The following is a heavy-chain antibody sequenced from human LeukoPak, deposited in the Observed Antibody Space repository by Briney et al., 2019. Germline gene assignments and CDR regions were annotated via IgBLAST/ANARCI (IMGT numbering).Heavy chain of an antibody. D-gene: IGHD3-10*01. CDR1: GGSFSGYY. Sequence: SETLSLTCAVYGGSFSGYYWNCIRQPPGKGLEWIGEINHSGSTNYNPSLKSRVTISVDTSKNQFSLKLSSVTAADTAVYYCATKAVVRGASDYWGQGTLVTVSS. CDR2: INHSGST. CDR3: ATKAVVRGASDY. V-gene: IGHV4-34*01. J-gene: IGHJ4*02.